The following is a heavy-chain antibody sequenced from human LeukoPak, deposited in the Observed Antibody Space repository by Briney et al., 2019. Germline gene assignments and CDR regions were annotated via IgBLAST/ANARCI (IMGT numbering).Heavy chain of an antibody. D-gene: IGHD5-12*01. CDR2: ISYDGSSK. V-gene: IGHV3-30*18. J-gene: IGHJ4*02. Sequence: GGSLRLSHAASGFTFSSFGMHRVRKAPGKGLEGVAGISYDGSSKYYADSVKGRFTISRDNSRNTLYLQMNSLRAEDTALYYCAKGTYSAYNSGCAYWGQGTLVTVSS. CDR1: GFTFSSFG. CDR3: AKGTYSAYNSGCAY.